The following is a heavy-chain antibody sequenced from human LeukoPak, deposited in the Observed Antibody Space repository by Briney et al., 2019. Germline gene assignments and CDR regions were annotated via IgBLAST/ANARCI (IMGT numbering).Heavy chain of an antibody. V-gene: IGHV3-20*04. D-gene: IGHD2-8*01. CDR1: GFTFADYG. CDR3: ARCILRGLFFH. J-gene: IGHJ4*02. Sequence: GGSVRLSCAASGFTFADYGMSWVRQAPGKGLEWVAGINWNGGGTDYADSVKGRFTISRDNAKNSLYLQMNSVRAEDTAVYYCARCILRGLFFHWGQGTLVTVSS. CDR2: INWNGGGT.